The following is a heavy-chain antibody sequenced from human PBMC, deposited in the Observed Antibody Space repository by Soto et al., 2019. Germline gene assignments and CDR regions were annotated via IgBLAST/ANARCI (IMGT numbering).Heavy chain of an antibody. CDR2: IYWDDDK. Sequence: GPKPGYPTQTLTLACTFSGFSHNSKGEGVGWIRQPPGRALEWLALIYWDDDKRYSPSLNNRLTITRDTSKNQVVLTMTNMDPVDTATYYCAHRPYGYKYYFDYWGQGTLVPSPQ. D-gene: IGHD5-18*01. J-gene: IGHJ4*02. CDR1: GFSHNSKGEG. CDR3: AHRPYGYKYYFDY. V-gene: IGHV2-5*02.